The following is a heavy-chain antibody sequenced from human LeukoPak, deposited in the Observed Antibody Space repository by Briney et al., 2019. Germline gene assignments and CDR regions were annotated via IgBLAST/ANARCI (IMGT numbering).Heavy chain of an antibody. CDR2: IYYSGST. J-gene: IGHJ4*02. CDR1: GGSISSGGYY. CDR3: ARTRSAYYDSSGYYEVFDY. D-gene: IGHD3-22*01. V-gene: IGHV4-31*03. Sequence: SQTLSLTCTVSGGSISSGGYYWSWIRQHPGKGLEWIGYIYYSGSTYYNPSLKSGVTISVDTSKNQFSLKLSSVTAADTAVYYCARTRSAYYDSSGYYEVFDYWGQGTLVTVSS.